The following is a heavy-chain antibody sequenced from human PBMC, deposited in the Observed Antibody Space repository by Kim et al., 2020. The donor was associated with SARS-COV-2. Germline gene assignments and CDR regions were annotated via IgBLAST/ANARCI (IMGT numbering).Heavy chain of an antibody. D-gene: IGHD1-26*01. CDR1: GLTFSSYA. Sequence: GGSLRLSCAASGLTFSSYAMHWVRQAPGKGLEWLAVISYDGSNKYYADSVKGRFTISRDNSKNTLYLQMNSQRAEDTAVYYWARTPSGSYGNWFDPWGQGTQVTVSS. CDR3: ARTPSGSYGNWFDP. J-gene: IGHJ5*02. CDR2: ISYDGSNK. V-gene: IGHV3-30*04.